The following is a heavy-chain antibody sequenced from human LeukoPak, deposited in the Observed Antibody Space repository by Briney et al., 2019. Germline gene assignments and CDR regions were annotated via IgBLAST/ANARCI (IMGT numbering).Heavy chain of an antibody. CDR2: ITGSGANT. Sequence: GGSLRLSCAASGFTFSSYGVHWVRQAPGKGLEWVSGITGSGANTYYADSVKGRFTISRDNSKNTLSLQMNSLRAEDTAVYYCASLMSRVIVTGDFDNWGQGTLVTVSS. V-gene: IGHV3-23*01. CDR1: GFTFSSYG. J-gene: IGHJ4*02. CDR3: ASLMSRVIVTGDFDN. D-gene: IGHD1-14*01.